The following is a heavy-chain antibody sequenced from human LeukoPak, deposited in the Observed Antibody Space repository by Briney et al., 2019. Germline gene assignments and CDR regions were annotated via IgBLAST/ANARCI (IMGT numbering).Heavy chain of an antibody. CDR3: ARGLGIPYYFDY. Sequence: ASVKVSCKASGGTFSSYAISWVRQAPGQGLEWMGGIIPILGTANYAQKFQGRVTITADESTSTAYMELSSLRSEDTAVYYCARGLGIPYYFDYWGQGTLVTVSS. V-gene: IGHV1-69*01. CDR2: IIPILGTA. D-gene: IGHD7-27*01. J-gene: IGHJ4*02. CDR1: GGTFSSYA.